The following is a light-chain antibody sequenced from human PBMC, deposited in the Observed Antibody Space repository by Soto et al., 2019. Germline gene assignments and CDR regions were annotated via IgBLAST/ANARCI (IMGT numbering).Light chain of an antibody. CDR3: AHSASPPCT. Sequence: GLIHTPATGCLSPGERANLYCRASQSVSSYCAWYEQQPGEAPRLLSYGASSRPTGIPDRFSGSGSGTDFSLTISILQAEDVAVYWSAHSASPPCTFAQGTMVDI. CDR2: GAS. J-gene: IGKJ1*01. V-gene: IGKV3-20*01. CDR1: QSVSSY.